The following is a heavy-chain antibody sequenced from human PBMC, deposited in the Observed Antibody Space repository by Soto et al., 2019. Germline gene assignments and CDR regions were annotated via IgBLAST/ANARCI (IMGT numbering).Heavy chain of an antibody. D-gene: IGHD3-22*01. CDR2: ISSGGDNT. V-gene: IGHV3-23*01. J-gene: IGHJ3*02. Sequence: GGSLRLSCVASGYNFNKYAVSWVRQAPGKGLEWVSAISSGGDNTHYADSVKGRFTITRDNSKNMLYLEMNSLTVEDTVVYYCVRRAQYFDGTGFHAFDIWGQGTRVTVSS. CDR3: VRRAQYFDGTGFHAFDI. CDR1: GYNFNKYA.